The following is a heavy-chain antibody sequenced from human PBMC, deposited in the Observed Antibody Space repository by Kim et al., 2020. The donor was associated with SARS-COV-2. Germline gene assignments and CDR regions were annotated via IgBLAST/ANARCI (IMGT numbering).Heavy chain of an antibody. V-gene: IGHV3-33*01. CDR3: VRDGVRGTVVAFDI. D-gene: IGHD1-7*01. J-gene: IGHJ3*02. Sequence: YADAVQGRFTISRDNSENPLYLQANSLRADDTAVYYCVRDGVRGTVVAFDIWGQGTMVTVFS.